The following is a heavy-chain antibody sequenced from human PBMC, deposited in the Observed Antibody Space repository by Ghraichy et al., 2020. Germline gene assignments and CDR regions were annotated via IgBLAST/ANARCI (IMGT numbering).Heavy chain of an antibody. D-gene: IGHD4-11*01. Sequence: GSLRLSCVGSGFNFSTFTLNWVRQAPGRGLEWVSSISSSSAYIHYADSVRGRFTISRANAKNSLYLQMKRLRADDTALYYCSRVSKGYWGQGTFVTVSS. CDR1: GFNFSTFT. CDR2: ISSSSAYI. V-gene: IGHV3-21*06. CDR3: SRVSKGY. J-gene: IGHJ4*02.